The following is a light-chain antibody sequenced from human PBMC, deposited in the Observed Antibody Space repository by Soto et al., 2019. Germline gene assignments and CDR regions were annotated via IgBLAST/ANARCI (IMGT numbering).Light chain of an antibody. J-gene: IGKJ1*01. V-gene: IGKV2-28*01. CDR3: MQTLLTWT. CDR1: QILLHSNGYTY. CDR2: LGS. Sequence: DIVMTQSPLSLPVTPGEPASISCRSSQILLHSNGYTYLDWYLQRPGQSPQLLIYLGSYRASGVPDRFSGSGSGTDFTLKISRVEAGDVGVYYCMQTLLTWTFGQGTKVDIK.